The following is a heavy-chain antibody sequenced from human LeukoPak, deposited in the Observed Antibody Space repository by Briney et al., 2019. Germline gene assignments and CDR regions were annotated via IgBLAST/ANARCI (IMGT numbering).Heavy chain of an antibody. CDR1: GYTLTSNN. Sequence: ASVKVSCKASGYTLTSNNMHWMRHAPAQGLEWMGIINPSGGSTSYAQRFQGRLTVSRDTSTSTVYMELSSLTSEDTAAYYCARGASGGTGDWFDLWGQGTLVTVSS. CDR3: ARGASGGTGDWFDL. V-gene: IGHV1-46*01. CDR2: INPSGGST. J-gene: IGHJ5*02. D-gene: IGHD3-10*01.